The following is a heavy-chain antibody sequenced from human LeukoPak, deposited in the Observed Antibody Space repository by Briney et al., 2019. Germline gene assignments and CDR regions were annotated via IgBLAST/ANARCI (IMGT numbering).Heavy chain of an antibody. Sequence: ASVKVSCKASGYTFTGYYMHWVRQAPGQGLEWMGWINPNSGGTNYAQKFQGRVTMTRDTSISTAYMELSRLRSDDTAVYYCARDGDFCSSTSCYRGIFDYWGQGTLVTVSS. D-gene: IGHD2-2*02. V-gene: IGHV1-2*02. J-gene: IGHJ4*02. CDR1: GYTFTGYY. CDR2: INPNSGGT. CDR3: ARDGDFCSSTSCYRGIFDY.